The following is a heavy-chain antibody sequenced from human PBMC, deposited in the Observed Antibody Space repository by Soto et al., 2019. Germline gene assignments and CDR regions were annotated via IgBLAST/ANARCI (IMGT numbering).Heavy chain of an antibody. CDR2: IWYGGSNT. J-gene: IGHJ1*01. D-gene: IGHD3-22*01. V-gene: IGHV3-33*01. Sequence: QVQLVESGGGVVQPGRSLRLSCAASGFTFSSYGMHWVRQAPGKGLEWGAVIWYGGSNTYYADCVKGRFTISRDNSKNTLYLQMNSLRTEYTAVYYCAREDYYYSSGAPFQHGGQGTMVTVSS. CDR1: GFTFSSYG. CDR3: AREDYYYSSGAPFQH.